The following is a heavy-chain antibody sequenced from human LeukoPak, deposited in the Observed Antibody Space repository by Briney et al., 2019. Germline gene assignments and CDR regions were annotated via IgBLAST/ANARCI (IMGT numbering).Heavy chain of an antibody. D-gene: IGHD5/OR15-5a*01. V-gene: IGHV3-74*01. Sequence: PGGSLRLSCAASGFTFSSYWMHWVRQAPGKGLVWVSRIKTDGSSTDYADSGKGRFTISRDNAKNTMYLQMNSLRAEDTAVYYCARGVSGTGPDIWGLGTMVTVSS. CDR2: IKTDGSST. CDR1: GFTFSSYW. J-gene: IGHJ3*02. CDR3: ARGVSGTGPDI.